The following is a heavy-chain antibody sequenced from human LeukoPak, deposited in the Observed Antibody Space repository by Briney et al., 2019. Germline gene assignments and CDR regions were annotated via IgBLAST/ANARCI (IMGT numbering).Heavy chain of an antibody. CDR3: ARGKFSVWFLLF. CDR1: GGSFSSGSYY. V-gene: IGHV4-61*02. Sequence: SETLSLTCTVSGGSFSSGSYYWSWVRQPAGKGLELIGCVFTSGSNNYNTSLKSRVTISVDTSKSQFSLNLSSVTAADTAVYYCARGKFSVWFLLFWGREILVTVSS. D-gene: IGHD6-19*01. J-gene: IGHJ4*02. CDR2: VFTSGSN.